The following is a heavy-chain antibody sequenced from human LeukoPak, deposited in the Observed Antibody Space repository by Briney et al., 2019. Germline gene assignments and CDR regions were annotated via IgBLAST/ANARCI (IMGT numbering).Heavy chain of an antibody. D-gene: IGHD3-9*01. J-gene: IGHJ6*03. Sequence: SETLSLTCTVSGGSISSYYWSWIRQPPGKGLEWIGYIYYSGSTNYNPSLKSRVTISVDTSKNQFSLELSSVTAADTAVYYCARDFERENYMDVWGKGTTVTVSS. CDR3: ARDFERENYMDV. V-gene: IGHV4-59*01. CDR2: IYYSGST. CDR1: GGSISSYY.